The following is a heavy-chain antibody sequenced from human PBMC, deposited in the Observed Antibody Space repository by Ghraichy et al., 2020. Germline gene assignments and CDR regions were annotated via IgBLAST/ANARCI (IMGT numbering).Heavy chain of an antibody. CDR1: GFTFSTYW. CDR2: LKQDGGVK. V-gene: IGHV3-7*03. Sequence: GESLNIPCAASGFTFSTYWMSWVRQAPGKGLEWVANLKQDGGVKYYVDSVKGRFTISRDNARNSLYLQMNNLRAKDTAVYYCARGDSTGYYYSAEYLQNWGQGTLVTVSS. CDR3: ARGDSTGYYYSAEYLQN. J-gene: IGHJ1*01. D-gene: IGHD3-22*01.